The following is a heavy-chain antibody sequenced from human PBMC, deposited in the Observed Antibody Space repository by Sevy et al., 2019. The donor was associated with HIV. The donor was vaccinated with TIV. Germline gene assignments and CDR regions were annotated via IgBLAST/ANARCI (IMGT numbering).Heavy chain of an antibody. J-gene: IGHJ4*02. CDR3: ARVSSGWSLFDY. Sequence: SETLCLTCTVSGGSISSYYWSWIRQPPGKGLEWIGYIYYSGSTNYNPSLKSRVTISVDTSKNQFSLKLSSVTAADTAVYYCARVSSGWSLFDYWGQGTLVTVSS. CDR2: IYYSGST. D-gene: IGHD6-19*01. CDR1: GGSISSYY. V-gene: IGHV4-59*01.